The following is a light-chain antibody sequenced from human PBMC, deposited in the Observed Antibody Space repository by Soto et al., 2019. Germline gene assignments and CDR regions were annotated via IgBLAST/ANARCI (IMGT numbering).Light chain of an antibody. V-gene: IGKV3-20*01. J-gene: IGKJ1*01. CDR3: QQYCSSRT. CDR2: GAS. CDR1: QSVSSSY. Sequence: EIVLTQSPGTLSLSPGERATLSCRASQSVSSSYLAWYQQKPGQAPSLLIYGASSRATGIPDMFSGSGSGTDFTLTISRLEPEDLEVYYCQQYCSSRTFGQGTKVQIK.